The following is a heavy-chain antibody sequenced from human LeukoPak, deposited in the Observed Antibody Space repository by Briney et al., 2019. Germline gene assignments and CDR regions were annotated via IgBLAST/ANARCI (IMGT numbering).Heavy chain of an antibody. CDR3: ARGRYEYDYVWGSYRYTGPFDY. CDR2: IYHSGSP. CDR1: GGSISSNNW. D-gene: IGHD3-16*02. Sequence: SETLSLTCAVSGGSISSNNWWGWVRQPPGKGLEWIGEIYHSGSPNYNPSLKSRATISVDKSRNHFSLNLSSVTAADTAVYYCARGRYEYDYVWGSYRYTGPFDYWGQGTLVTVSS. J-gene: IGHJ4*02. V-gene: IGHV4-4*02.